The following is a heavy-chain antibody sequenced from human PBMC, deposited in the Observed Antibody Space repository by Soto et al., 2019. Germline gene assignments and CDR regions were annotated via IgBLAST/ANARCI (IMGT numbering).Heavy chain of an antibody. D-gene: IGHD1-1*01. CDR2: INHSGST. Sequence: SETLSLTCAVYGGSFSGYYWSWIRQPPGKGLEWIGEINHSGSTNYNPSLKSRVTISVDTSKNQFSLKLSSVTAADTAVYYCERTGTDDAFDIWGQGTMVTVSS. CDR1: GGSFSGYY. V-gene: IGHV4-34*01. J-gene: IGHJ3*02. CDR3: ERTGTDDAFDI.